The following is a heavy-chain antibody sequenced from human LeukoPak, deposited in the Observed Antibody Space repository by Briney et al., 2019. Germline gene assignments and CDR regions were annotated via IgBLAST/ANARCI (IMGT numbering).Heavy chain of an antibody. CDR3: ARQSIRAVAAQYFDY. J-gene: IGHJ4*02. Sequence: GESLKISCKGAGYSFTNYWIGWVRQMPGKGLEWMGIIYPGDSDIRYSPSFQGQVTISADKSISTAYLQWSSLKASDTAMYYCARQSIRAVAAQYFDYWGQGTLVTVSS. CDR2: IYPGDSDI. V-gene: IGHV5-51*01. D-gene: IGHD6-19*01. CDR1: GYSFTNYW.